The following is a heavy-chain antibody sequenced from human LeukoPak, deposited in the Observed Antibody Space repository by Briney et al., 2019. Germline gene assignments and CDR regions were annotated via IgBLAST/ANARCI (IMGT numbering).Heavy chain of an antibody. V-gene: IGHV4-34*01. CDR1: GVSFSGYC. CDR2: INHSGRT. CDR3: ARTAYSSGWYLY. J-gene: IGHJ4*02. D-gene: IGHD6-19*01. Sequence: SETLSLTCAVYGVSFSGYCWSWIRQPPGKGLEWIGEINHSGRTNYNPSLKSRVTISVDTSKNQFSLKLSSVTAADTAVYYCARTAYSSGWYLYWGQGTLVTVSS.